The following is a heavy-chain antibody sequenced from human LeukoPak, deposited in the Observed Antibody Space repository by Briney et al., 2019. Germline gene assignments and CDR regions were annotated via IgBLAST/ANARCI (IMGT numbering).Heavy chain of an antibody. V-gene: IGHV3-30*18. CDR2: IAYDGRNK. Sequence: GGSLRLSCAASGFIFSNFGMHWVRQAPGKGLEWVAVIAYDGRNKYYGDAVKGRFTISRDNSKSTVHLQMSNLRPEDTAMYFCAKDETRTTREPGGPFDYWGQGILVTVSS. CDR3: AKDETRTTREPGGPFDY. CDR1: GFIFSNFG. J-gene: IGHJ4*02. D-gene: IGHD1-1*01.